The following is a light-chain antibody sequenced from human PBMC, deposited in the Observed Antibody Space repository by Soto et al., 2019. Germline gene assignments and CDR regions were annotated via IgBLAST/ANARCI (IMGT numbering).Light chain of an antibody. CDR1: SSDVGGYNY. Sequence: QSALTQPASVSGSPGQSITISCTGTSSDVGGYNYVSWYQHHPDKAPEVMIYEVTKRPSGVSDRFSGSKSGNTASLTISGLQAEDEAVYYCYSYTSRSTWVFGGGTKLTVL. J-gene: IGLJ3*02. CDR3: YSYTSRSTWV. CDR2: EVT. V-gene: IGLV2-14*01.